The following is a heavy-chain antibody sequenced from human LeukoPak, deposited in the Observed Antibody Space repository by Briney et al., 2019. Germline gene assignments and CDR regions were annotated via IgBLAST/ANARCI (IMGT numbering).Heavy chain of an antibody. CDR1: GGSFSGYY. CDR2: INHSGST. CDR3: ARALYGSGSYFFGRFYYMDV. Sequence: SETLSLTCAVYGGSFSGYYWSWIRQPPGKGLEWIGEINHSGSTNYNPSLKGRVTISVDTSKNQFSLKLSSVTAADTAVYYCARALYGSGSYFFGRFYYMDVWGKGTTVTVSS. V-gene: IGHV4-34*01. D-gene: IGHD3-10*01. J-gene: IGHJ6*03.